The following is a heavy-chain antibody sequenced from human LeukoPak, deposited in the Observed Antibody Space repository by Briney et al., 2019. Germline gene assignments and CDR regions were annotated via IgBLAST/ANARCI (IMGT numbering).Heavy chain of an antibody. D-gene: IGHD3-9*01. CDR2: MNPNSGNT. CDR3: AREYYDILTGYLNAFDI. CDR1: GYTFTSYD. Sequence: ASVKVSCKASGYTFTSYDINWVRQATGQGLEWMGWMNPNSGNTGYAQKFQGRVTITRNTSISTAYMELSSLRSEDTAVYYCAREYYDILTGYLNAFDIWGQGTMVTVSS. J-gene: IGHJ3*02. V-gene: IGHV1-8*03.